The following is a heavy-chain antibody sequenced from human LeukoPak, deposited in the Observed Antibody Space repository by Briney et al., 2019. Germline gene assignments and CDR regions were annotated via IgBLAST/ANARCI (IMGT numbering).Heavy chain of an antibody. CDR3: ARVGWLRFFDY. CDR2: ISSSGSTI. Sequence: GGSLRLSCAATGFTFSSYEMNWVRQGPGKGLEWVSYISSSGSTIYYADSVKGRFTISRDNAKKSLYLQMNSLRAEDTAVYYCARVGWLRFFDYWGQGTLVTVSS. J-gene: IGHJ4*02. D-gene: IGHD5-12*01. CDR1: GFTFSSYE. V-gene: IGHV3-48*03.